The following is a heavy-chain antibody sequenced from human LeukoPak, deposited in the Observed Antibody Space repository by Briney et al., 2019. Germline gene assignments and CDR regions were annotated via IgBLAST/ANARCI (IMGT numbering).Heavy chain of an antibody. CDR3: AAALSSTSWRASKWVLSGFDP. CDR1: GFTFTSSV. D-gene: IGHD2-2*01. Sequence: GASVKVSCKASGFTFTSSVVQWVRQARGQRLEWIGWIVVGSGNTNYAQKFQERVTITRDMSTSTAYMELSSLRSEDTAVYYCAAALSSTSWRASKWVLSGFDPWGQGTLVTVSS. V-gene: IGHV1-58*01. J-gene: IGHJ5*02. CDR2: IVVGSGNT.